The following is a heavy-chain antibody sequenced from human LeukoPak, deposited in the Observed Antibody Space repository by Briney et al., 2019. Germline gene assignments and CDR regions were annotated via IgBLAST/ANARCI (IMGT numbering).Heavy chain of an antibody. D-gene: IGHD5-18*01. J-gene: IGHJ4*02. CDR2: IYHSGST. CDR1: GYSISSGYY. CDR3: ARGRTTWIQLWPTSGDFDY. V-gene: IGHV4-38-2*01. Sequence: PSETLSLTCAVSGYSISSGYYWGWIRQPPGKGLEWIGSIYHSGSTYYNPSLKSRVTISVDTSKNQFSLKLSSVTAADTAVYYCARGRTTWIQLWPTSGDFDYWGQGTLVTVSS.